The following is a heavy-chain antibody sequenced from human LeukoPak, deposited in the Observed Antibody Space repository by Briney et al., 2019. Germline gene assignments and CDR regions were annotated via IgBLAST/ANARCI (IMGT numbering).Heavy chain of an antibody. CDR2: ISAYNGNT. CDR3: ARGTAALLWFGEQYYFDY. V-gene: IGHV1-18*01. CDR1: GYTFTSYG. Sequence: GASVKVSCKASGYTFTSYGISWVRQAPGQGLEWMGWISAYNGNTNYAQKLQGRVTMTTDTSTSTAYMELRSLRSDDTAVYYCARGTAALLWFGEQYYFDYWGQGTLVTVSS. J-gene: IGHJ4*02. D-gene: IGHD3-10*01.